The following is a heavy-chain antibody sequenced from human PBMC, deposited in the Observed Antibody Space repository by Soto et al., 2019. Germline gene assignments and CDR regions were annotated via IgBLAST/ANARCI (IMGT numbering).Heavy chain of an antibody. CDR2: ISYDGSNK. V-gene: IGHV3-30-3*01. CDR3: ARERVEYYYDSSGYLDY. CDR1: GFTFSSYA. Sequence: QVQLVESGGGVVQPGRSLRLSCAASGFTFSSYAMHWVRQAPGKGLEWVAVISYDGSNKYYADSVKGRFTISRDNSKNTLYLQMNSRRAEDTAVYYCARERVEYYYDSSGYLDYWGQGTLVTVSS. D-gene: IGHD3-22*01. J-gene: IGHJ4*02.